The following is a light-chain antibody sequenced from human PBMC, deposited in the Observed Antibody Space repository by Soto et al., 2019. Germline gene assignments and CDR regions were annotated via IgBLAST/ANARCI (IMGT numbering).Light chain of an antibody. V-gene: IGKV1-5*03. J-gene: IGKJ1*01. CDR1: QSISSW. CDR3: QQYNDNWT. CDR2: KAS. Sequence: DIQMTQSPSTLSASVGDRVTITCRASQSISSWLAWYQQKPGTAPKLLIYKASTLQSGVPSRFSGSGSGTEFTLTISSLQPDDSATYYCQQYNDNWTFGQGTKVHI.